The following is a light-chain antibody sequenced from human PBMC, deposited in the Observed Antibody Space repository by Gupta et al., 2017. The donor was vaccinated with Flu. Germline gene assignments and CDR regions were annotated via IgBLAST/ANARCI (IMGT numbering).Light chain of an antibody. CDR2: AAS. CDR1: RSIGSN. CDR3: QQSSNIPYT. V-gene: IGKV1-39*01. J-gene: IGKJ2*01. Sequence: PSSLSASVGDRVTITCRASRSIGSNLNWYQQKAGRAPELLISAASSLQGGVPSRFSGSGSRTDFTLTVSRLQPEDVATYFCQQSSNIPYTFGQGTKLEIK.